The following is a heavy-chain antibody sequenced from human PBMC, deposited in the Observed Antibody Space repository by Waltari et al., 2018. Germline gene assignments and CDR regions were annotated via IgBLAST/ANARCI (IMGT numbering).Heavy chain of an antibody. CDR3: ARHQDWVVVSATWFDP. D-gene: IGHD2-21*02. J-gene: IGHJ5*02. CDR1: GGSISSTNYY. V-gene: IGHV4-39*01. Sequence: QLRLQESGPGLVKPSDTLSLTCTVSGGSISSTNYYSGWFRPPPGKGLEWIGSIYYSGNTYYNPSLKSRVTMSADTSKNQFSLKLSSVTAADTAVYYCARHQDWVVVSATWFDPWGQGTLVTISS. CDR2: IYYSGNT.